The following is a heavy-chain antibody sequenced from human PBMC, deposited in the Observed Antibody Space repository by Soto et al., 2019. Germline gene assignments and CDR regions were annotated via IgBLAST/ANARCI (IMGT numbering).Heavy chain of an antibody. CDR3: ARDFRGYSSGPKLLDY. D-gene: IGHD6-19*01. CDR2: IWYDGSNK. J-gene: IGHJ4*02. CDR1: GFTFSSYG. V-gene: IGHV3-33*01. Sequence: PGGSLRLSCAASGFTFSSYGMHWVRQAPGKGLELVAVIWYDGSNKYYADSVKGRFTISRDNAKNTLYLQMNSLRAEDTAVYYCARDFRGYSSGPKLLDYWGQGSLVLVSS.